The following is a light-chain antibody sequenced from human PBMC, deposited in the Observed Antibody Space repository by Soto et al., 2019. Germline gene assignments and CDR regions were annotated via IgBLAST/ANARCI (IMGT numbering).Light chain of an antibody. V-gene: IGKV3-20*01. CDR1: QSVSSSF. CDR2: GAS. Sequence: EIVLTQSPGTLSLSPGERATISCRASQSVSSSFLAWYQQKPGQAPRLLIYGASSSATVIPDRFSGSGSGTDFTLTISRPEPEDFAVYYCQQYGSLPRTFGQGTKVDIK. J-gene: IGKJ1*01. CDR3: QQYGSLPRT.